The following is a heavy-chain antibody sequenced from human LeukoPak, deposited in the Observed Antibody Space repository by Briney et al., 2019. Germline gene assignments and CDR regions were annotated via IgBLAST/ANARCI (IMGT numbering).Heavy chain of an antibody. D-gene: IGHD1-26*01. CDR3: ASPGGSGGNAFDI. V-gene: IGHV3-23*01. J-gene: IGHJ3*02. Sequence: GGSLRLSCAASGFTFSNFLMTWVRQAPGKGPEWVSAISGSGGDTYYADSVKGRFTISRDNSKNTLYLQMNSLRAEDTAVYYCASPGGSGGNAFDIWGQGTMVTVSS. CDR2: ISGSGGDT. CDR1: GFTFSNFL.